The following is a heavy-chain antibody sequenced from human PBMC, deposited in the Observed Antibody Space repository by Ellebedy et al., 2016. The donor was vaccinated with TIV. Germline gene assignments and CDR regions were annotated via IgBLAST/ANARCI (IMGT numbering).Heavy chain of an antibody. CDR3: VRERSFSPDY. V-gene: IGHV3-48*02. J-gene: IGHJ4*02. CDR2: ISSGSAT. Sequence: GGSLRLSCAASGFTFSTYSMNWVRQAPGKGLEWVSYISSGSATYYTDPVEGRFTSSRDNAKNSLHLQMNSLRDEDTAVYYCVRERSFSPDYWGQGTLVTVSS. CDR1: GFTFSTYS. D-gene: IGHD3-10*01.